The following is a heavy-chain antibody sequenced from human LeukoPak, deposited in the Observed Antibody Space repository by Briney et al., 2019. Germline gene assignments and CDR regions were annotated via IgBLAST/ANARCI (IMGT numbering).Heavy chain of an antibody. J-gene: IGHJ4*02. Sequence: ASVKFSCKASGYPFTGYYMHWVRPAPGQGLGWMGWINPNSGGTNYAQKFQGRVTMTRDTSISTAYMELSRLRSDDTAVYYCARASYSGYSDYWGQGTLVTVSS. CDR3: ARASYSGYSDY. V-gene: IGHV1-2*02. CDR1: GYPFTGYY. D-gene: IGHD1-26*01. CDR2: INPNSGGT.